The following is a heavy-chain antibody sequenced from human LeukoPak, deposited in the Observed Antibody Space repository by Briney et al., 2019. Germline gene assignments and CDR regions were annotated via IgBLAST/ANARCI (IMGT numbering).Heavy chain of an antibody. Sequence: ASVKVSCKASEYTFIGYYMHWVRQAPGQGLEWMGWINPKSGGTKYAQKFQGRVTMTRDTSISTAYMELSRLRSDDTAVYYCARDLDGAQDYWGQGTLVTVFS. D-gene: IGHD3-10*01. CDR2: INPKSGGT. J-gene: IGHJ4*02. CDR3: ARDLDGAQDY. V-gene: IGHV1-2*02. CDR1: EYTFIGYY.